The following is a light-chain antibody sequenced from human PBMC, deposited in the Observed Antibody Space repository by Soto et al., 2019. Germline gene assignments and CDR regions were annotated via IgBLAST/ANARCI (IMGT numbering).Light chain of an antibody. CDR2: DVS. CDR1: SSDVGGYNY. V-gene: IGLV2-14*01. Sequence: QSALTQPASVSGSPGQSITISCTGTSSDVGGYNYVSWYQQHPGKAPKLMIYDVSNRPSGVSNRFSGSKSGNTASLTISGLLAEDEADYYCSSYTSNTTPLVFGTGTKLTVL. CDR3: SSYTSNTTPLV. J-gene: IGLJ1*01.